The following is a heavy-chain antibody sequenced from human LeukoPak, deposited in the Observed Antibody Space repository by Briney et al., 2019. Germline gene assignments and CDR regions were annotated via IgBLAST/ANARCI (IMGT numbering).Heavy chain of an antibody. CDR2: ISSSGSTI. D-gene: IGHD5-18*01. CDR3: ARDIQLPTNYYYYYGMDV. CDR1: GITFSDYY. V-gene: IGHV3-11*01. J-gene: IGHJ6*02. Sequence: GGSLRLSCAASGITFSDYYMSWIRQAPGKGLEWVSYISSSGSTIYYADSVKGRFTISRDNAKNSLYLQMNSLRAEDTAVYYCARDIQLPTNYYYYYGMDVWGQGTTVTVSS.